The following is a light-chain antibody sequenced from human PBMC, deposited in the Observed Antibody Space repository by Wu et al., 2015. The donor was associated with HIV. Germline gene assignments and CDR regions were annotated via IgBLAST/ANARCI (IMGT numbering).Light chain of an antibody. CDR3: QYYHTDPQT. Sequence: AIRITQSPASLSASTGDTVTITCRASQDISGYLGWYQQKPGKAPKLLIYAASILHSGVPSRFRGSGFGTDFTLTISRLQPDDFATYYCQYYHTDPQTFGQGTKVEI. J-gene: IGKJ1*01. CDR1: QDISGY. CDR2: AAS. V-gene: IGKV1-8*01.